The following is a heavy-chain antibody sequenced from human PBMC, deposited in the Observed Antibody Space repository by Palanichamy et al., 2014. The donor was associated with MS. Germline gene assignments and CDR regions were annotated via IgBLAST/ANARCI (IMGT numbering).Heavy chain of an antibody. CDR3: ARGERILGASRGDYFDY. CDR1: GFIFSDHY. J-gene: IGHJ4*01. V-gene: IGHV3-72*01. Sequence: EVQLVEPGGGLVQPGGSLRLSCVASGFIFSDHYMEWVRQAPGKGLEWVGRTRKKVNSYTTEYAASVKGRFTISRDDSKNSLYLQMNSLKTEDTAIYYCARGERILGASRGDYFDYWGQGTLVTVSS. D-gene: IGHD1-26*01. CDR2: TRKKVNSYTT.